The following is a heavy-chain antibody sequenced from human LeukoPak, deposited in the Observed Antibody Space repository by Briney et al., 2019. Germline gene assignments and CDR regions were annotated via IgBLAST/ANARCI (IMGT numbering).Heavy chain of an antibody. CDR3: ARDIWFGELRYFDY. CDR1: GFTFSSYG. V-gene: IGHV3-33*01. D-gene: IGHD3-10*01. Sequence: GGSLRLSCAASGFTFSSYGMHWVRQAPGKGLEGVAVIWYDGSNKYYADSVKGRFTISRDNSKNTLYLQMNSLRAEDTAVYYCARDIWFGELRYFDYWGQGTLVTVSS. J-gene: IGHJ4*02. CDR2: IWYDGSNK.